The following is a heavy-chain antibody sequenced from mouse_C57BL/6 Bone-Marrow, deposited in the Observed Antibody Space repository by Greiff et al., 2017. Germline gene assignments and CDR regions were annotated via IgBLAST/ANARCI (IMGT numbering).Heavy chain of an antibody. CDR1: GYTFTDYN. CDR2: INPNNGGT. J-gene: IGHJ1*03. D-gene: IGHD1-1*01. V-gene: IGHV1-18*01. CDR3: AREGSYYYGSRYWYFDV. Sequence: VQLQQSGPELVKPGASVKIPCKASGYTFTDYNMDWVKQSHGKSLEWIGDINPNNGGTIYNQKFKGKATLTVDKSSSTAYMELRSLTSEDTAVYYCAREGSYYYGSRYWYFDVWGTGTTVTVSS.